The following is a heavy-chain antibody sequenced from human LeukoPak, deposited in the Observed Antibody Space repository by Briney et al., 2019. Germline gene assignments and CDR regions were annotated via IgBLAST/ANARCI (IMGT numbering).Heavy chain of an antibody. J-gene: IGHJ6*03. D-gene: IGHD3-10*01. V-gene: IGHV1-18*01. CDR2: ISAYNGNT. CDR1: GYTFTSYG. Sequence: ASVKVSCKASGYTFTSYGISWVRQAPGQGLEWMGWISAYNGNTNYAQKLQGRVTMTTDTSTSTAYMELSRLRSDDTAVYYCASVRRGFGESSKYYSYYYMDVWGIGTTVTISS. CDR3: ASVRRGFGESSKYYSYYYMDV.